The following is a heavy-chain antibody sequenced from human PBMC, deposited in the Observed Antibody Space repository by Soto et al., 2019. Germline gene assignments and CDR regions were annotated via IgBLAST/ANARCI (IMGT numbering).Heavy chain of an antibody. V-gene: IGHV1-2*06. D-gene: IGHD1-26*01. CDR2: INPRSGDT. J-gene: IGHJ5*02. CDR1: GYTFIGYY. CDR3: GRDGVGATPLGWFDP. Sequence: QVQLVQSGAEVKKPGASVKVSCKASGYTFIGYYIHWVRQAPGQGLEWMGRINPRSGDTTYAQKLQGRLTMTRDTSISTAYMELSSLRSDDTAVYYCGRDGVGATPLGWFDPWGQGSLGTVSS.